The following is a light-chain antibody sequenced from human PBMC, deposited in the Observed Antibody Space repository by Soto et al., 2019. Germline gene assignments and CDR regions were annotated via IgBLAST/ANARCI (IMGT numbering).Light chain of an antibody. J-gene: IGLJ1*01. Sequence: QSALTQPASVSGSPRQSITISCTGTSSDVGAYNSVSWYQQHPGKAPKLIIYDVSTRPSGISDRFSGSKSGNTASLTISGLQAEDESDYYCSSYTTSVTYVFGTGTKPTVL. CDR2: DVS. CDR3: SSYTTSVTYV. V-gene: IGLV2-14*01. CDR1: SSDVGAYNS.